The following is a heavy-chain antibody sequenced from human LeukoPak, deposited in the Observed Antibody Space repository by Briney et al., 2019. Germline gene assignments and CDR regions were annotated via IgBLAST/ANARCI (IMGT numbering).Heavy chain of an antibody. CDR2: IWYDGSDK. CDR3: ARHLWFGELLPLPHTMDV. CDR1: GFIFNNYG. D-gene: IGHD3-10*01. Sequence: GGSLRLSCAASGFIFNNYGMHWVRQTPGKGLEWVAVIWYDGSDKYYAGSVKGRFTISRDNSKNTLYLQMNSLRAEDTAVYYCARHLWFGELLPLPHTMDVWGKGTTVTVSS. J-gene: IGHJ6*03. V-gene: IGHV3-33*01.